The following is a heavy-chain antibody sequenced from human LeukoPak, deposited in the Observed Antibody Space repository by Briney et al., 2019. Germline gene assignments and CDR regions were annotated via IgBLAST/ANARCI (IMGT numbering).Heavy chain of an antibody. V-gene: IGHV3-53*01. CDR3: ARDLNAGATHTD. J-gene: IGHJ4*02. Sequence: PGGSLRLSCAASGFTVSSNYMSWVRQAPGKGLEWVSDIYNGGSTYYADSVKGRFTIPRDNSKHTLYLQMNSLRAEDTAVYYCARDLNAGATHTDWARGTLVTVFS. CDR1: GFTVSSNY. D-gene: IGHD1-26*01. CDR2: IYNGGST.